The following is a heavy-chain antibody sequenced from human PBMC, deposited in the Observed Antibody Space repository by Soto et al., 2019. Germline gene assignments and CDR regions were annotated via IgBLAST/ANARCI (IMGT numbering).Heavy chain of an antibody. Sequence: SVKVSCKASGGTFSSYAISWVRQAPGQGLEWMGGIIPIFGTANYAQKFQGRVTITADKSTSTAYMELSSLRSEDTAVYYCARVVPATYYYYGMDVWGQGTTVTVSS. CDR3: ARVVPATYYYYGMDV. V-gene: IGHV1-69*06. D-gene: IGHD2-2*01. J-gene: IGHJ6*02. CDR2: IIPIFGTA. CDR1: GGTFSSYA.